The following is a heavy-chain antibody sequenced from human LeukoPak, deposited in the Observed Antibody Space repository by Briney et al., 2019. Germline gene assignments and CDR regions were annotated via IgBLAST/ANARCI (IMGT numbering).Heavy chain of an antibody. V-gene: IGHV3-30*04. D-gene: IGHD5-18*01. CDR3: AREGGYSYGLPFDY. CDR1: GFTFSSYA. Sequence: GGSLRLSCAASGFTFSSYAMHWVRQAPGKGLEWVAVISYDGSNKYYADSVKGRFTISRDNSKNTLYLQMNSLRAEDTAVYYCAREGGYSYGLPFDYWGQGTLVTVSS. CDR2: ISYDGSNK. J-gene: IGHJ4*02.